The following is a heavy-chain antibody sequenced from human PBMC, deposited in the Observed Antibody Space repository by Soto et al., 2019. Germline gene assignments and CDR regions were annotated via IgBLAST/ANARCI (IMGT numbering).Heavy chain of an antibody. CDR3: ARIYGDYVGDAFDI. D-gene: IGHD4-17*01. V-gene: IGHV3-66*01. Sequence: GGSLRLSCAASGFTVSSNYMSWVRQAPGKGLEWVSVIYSGGSTYYADSVKGRFTISRDNSKNTLYLQMNSLRAEDTAVYYCARIYGDYVGDAFDIWGQGTMVTVSS. CDR2: IYSGGST. J-gene: IGHJ3*02. CDR1: GFTVSSNY.